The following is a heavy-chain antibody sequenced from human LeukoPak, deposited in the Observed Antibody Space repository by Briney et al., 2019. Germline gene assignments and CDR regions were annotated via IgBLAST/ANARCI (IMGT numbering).Heavy chain of an antibody. D-gene: IGHD3-22*01. CDR1: GGSISSYY. Sequence: SETLSLTCTVSGGSISSYYWNWIRQPPGKGLEWIGYIYYSGSTNYNSSLKSRVIISVDTSKNQFSLKLSSVTAADTAVYYCASSGYYYSPFDYWGQGTLVTVSS. J-gene: IGHJ4*02. CDR3: ASSGYYYSPFDY. V-gene: IGHV4-59*01. CDR2: IYYSGST.